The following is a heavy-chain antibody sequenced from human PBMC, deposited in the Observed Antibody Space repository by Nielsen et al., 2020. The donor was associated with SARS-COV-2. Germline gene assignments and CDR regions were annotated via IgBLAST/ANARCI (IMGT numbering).Heavy chain of an antibody. CDR1: GYTFTSYA. CDR2: INAGNGNT. J-gene: IGHJ4*02. V-gene: IGHV1-3*01. D-gene: IGHD3-10*01. Sequence: ASVKVSCKASGYTFTSYAMHWVRQAPGQRLEWMGWINAGNGNTKYSQKFQGRVTITRDTSASTAYMELNSLRSEDTAVYYCARAREGLSYFDYWGQGTLVTVSS. CDR3: ARAREGLSYFDY.